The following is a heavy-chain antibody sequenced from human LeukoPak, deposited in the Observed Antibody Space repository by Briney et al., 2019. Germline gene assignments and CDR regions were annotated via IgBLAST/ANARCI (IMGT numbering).Heavy chain of an antibody. CDR2: IGDSSTTI. V-gene: IGHV3-48*02. CDR1: GFTFSSYG. Sequence: GGSPRLSCAASGFTFSSYGMNWVRQAPGKGLEWVSYIGDSSTTIYYADSVKGRFTISRDNAKNSLYLQMNSLRDDDTAVYYCARHDYGGNSGDYWGQGTLVTVSS. CDR3: ARHDYGGNSGDY. J-gene: IGHJ4*02. D-gene: IGHD4-23*01.